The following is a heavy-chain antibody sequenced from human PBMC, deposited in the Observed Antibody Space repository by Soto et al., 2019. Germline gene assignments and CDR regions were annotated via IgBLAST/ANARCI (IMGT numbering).Heavy chain of an antibody. J-gene: IGHJ6*03. V-gene: IGHV1-8*01. CDR1: GYTFTSYD. Sequence: ASVKVSCKASGYTFTSYDINWVRQATGQGLERMGWVNPNSVNTGYAQKFQGRVTMTRNTSISTAYMELSSLRSEDTAVYYCARVVLSYYYYYMDVWGKGTTVTVSS. CDR2: VNPNSVNT. CDR3: ARVVLSYYYYYMDV.